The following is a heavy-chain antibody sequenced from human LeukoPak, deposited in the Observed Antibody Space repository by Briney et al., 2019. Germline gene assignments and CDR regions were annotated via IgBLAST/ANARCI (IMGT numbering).Heavy chain of an antibody. D-gene: IGHD3-22*01. CDR1: GFTLSTYW. V-gene: IGHV3-74*01. CDR2: INADGSST. CDR3: AGDPDGGYYYH. Sequence: GGSLRLSCEAFGFTLSTYWMHWVRQAPGKGLVWVSRINADGSSTSYADSVKGRFTISRDNAKNTLYLQMNSLRAEDTAVYYCAGDPDGGYYYHWGQGTLVTVSS. J-gene: IGHJ4*02.